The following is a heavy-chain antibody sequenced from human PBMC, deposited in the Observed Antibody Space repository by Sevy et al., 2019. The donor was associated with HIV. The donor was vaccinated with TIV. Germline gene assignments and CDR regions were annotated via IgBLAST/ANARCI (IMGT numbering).Heavy chain of an antibody. J-gene: IGHJ3*02. Sequence: GGSLRLSCAVSGFTFSNYAMNWVRQAPGKGLEWVSAISGRDTGTFYAESVKGRFTISRDNSKNTLYLQVNSLRAEDTAVYYCAKDTIVVVGEALDIWGRGTMVTVSS. D-gene: IGHD3-22*01. CDR2: ISGRDTGT. CDR1: GFTFSNYA. CDR3: AKDTIVVVGEALDI. V-gene: IGHV3-23*01.